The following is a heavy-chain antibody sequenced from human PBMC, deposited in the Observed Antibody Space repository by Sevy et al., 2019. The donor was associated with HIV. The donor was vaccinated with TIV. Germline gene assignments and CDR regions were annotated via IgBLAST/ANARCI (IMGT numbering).Heavy chain of an antibody. J-gene: IGHJ4*02. CDR1: GFTFSKYS. CDR3: AREGCTKPHDY. Sequence: GGSLRLSCAASGFTFSKYSMSWVRQPPGKGLEWVSILSFGCGEINYADSVKGRFTISRDNSKSSVYLQMNNLRPEDTAVYSCAREGCTKPHDYWGQGTLVTVSS. CDR2: LSFGCGEI. V-gene: IGHV3-23*01. D-gene: IGHD2-8*01.